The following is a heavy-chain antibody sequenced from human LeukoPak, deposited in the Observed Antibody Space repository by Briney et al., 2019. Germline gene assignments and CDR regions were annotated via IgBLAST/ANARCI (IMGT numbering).Heavy chain of an antibody. Sequence: GGSLRLSCAASGFTFSSYSIHWVRQAPGKGLEWVAVISYDGSNKYYADSVKGRFTISRDNSKNTLYLEMNSLRAEDTAVYYCAKDSLYAYYGSGSYWDYWGQGTLVTVSS. CDR2: ISYDGSNK. J-gene: IGHJ4*02. CDR1: GFTFSSYS. CDR3: AKDSLYAYYGSGSYWDY. V-gene: IGHV3-30*18. D-gene: IGHD3-10*01.